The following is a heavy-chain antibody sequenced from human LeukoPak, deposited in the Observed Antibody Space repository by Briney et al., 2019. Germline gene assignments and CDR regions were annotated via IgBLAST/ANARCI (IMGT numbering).Heavy chain of an antibody. CDR3: ARSFWNDLEYYYNGLDV. CDR1: GFTFSSYE. CDR2: ISGSGDST. Sequence: GGSLRLSCAGSGFTFSSYEMTWVRQAPGKGLEWVSDISGSGDSTYYADSVKGRFTISRDNSKNTLHLQMNSMRAEDTAVYYCARSFWNDLEYYYNGLDVWGQGTTVTVSS. J-gene: IGHJ6*02. V-gene: IGHV3-23*01. D-gene: IGHD1-1*01.